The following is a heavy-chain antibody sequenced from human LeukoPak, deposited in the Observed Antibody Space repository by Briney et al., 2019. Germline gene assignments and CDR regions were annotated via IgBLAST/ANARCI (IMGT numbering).Heavy chain of an antibody. J-gene: IGHJ4*02. V-gene: IGHV3-74*01. Sequence: GGSLRLSCAASGFTFSSYWMHWVRQAPGKGLVWVSRINSDGSSTSYADSVKGRFTISRDNAKNTLYLQMNSLRAEDTAMYFCARVGYSSSWYWAFDYWGQGTLVTVSS. D-gene: IGHD6-13*01. CDR2: INSDGSST. CDR1: GFTFSSYW. CDR3: ARVGYSSSWYWAFDY.